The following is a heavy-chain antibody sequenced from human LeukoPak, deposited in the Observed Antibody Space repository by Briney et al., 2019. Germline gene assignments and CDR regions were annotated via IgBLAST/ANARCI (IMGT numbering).Heavy chain of an antibody. CDR3: ARVRAPSIADRTIFDY. V-gene: IGHV3-30-3*01. CDR1: GFTFSSYV. CDR2: ISYDGSNK. J-gene: IGHJ4*02. D-gene: IGHD6-6*01. Sequence: GGSLRLSCAASGFTFSSYVMHWVRQAPGKGLEWVAVISYDGSNKYYADSVKGRFTISRDNSKNTLYMKMNSLRAEETDVYYCARVRAPSIADRTIFDYWGQGTLVTVSS.